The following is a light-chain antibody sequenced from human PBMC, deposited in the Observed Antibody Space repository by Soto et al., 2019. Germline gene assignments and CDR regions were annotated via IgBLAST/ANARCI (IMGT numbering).Light chain of an antibody. CDR3: SSYTTSNTLI. V-gene: IGLV2-14*01. Sequence: QSALTQPASVSGSPGQSITVSCTGTSNDVGAYKYVSWYQQYPGKAPKLMIYDVSIRPSGVSSRFSGSKSGNTTSLTISGLQAEDEADYYCSSYTTSNTLIFGGGTKVTVL. CDR2: DVS. CDR1: SNDVGAYKY. J-gene: IGLJ2*01.